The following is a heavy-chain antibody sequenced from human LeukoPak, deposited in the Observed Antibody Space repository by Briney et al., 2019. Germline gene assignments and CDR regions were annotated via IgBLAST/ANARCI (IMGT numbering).Heavy chain of an antibody. CDR3: ARAYYDSSGYLRDY. Sequence: RSGGSLRLSCAASGFTFSSYSMNWVRQAPGKGLEWVSYISSSSSTIYYADSVKGRFTISRDNAKNSLYLQMNSLRAEDTAVYYCARAYYDSSGYLRDYWGQGTLVTVSS. CDR2: ISSSSSTI. D-gene: IGHD3-22*01. J-gene: IGHJ4*02. V-gene: IGHV3-48*01. CDR1: GFTFSSYS.